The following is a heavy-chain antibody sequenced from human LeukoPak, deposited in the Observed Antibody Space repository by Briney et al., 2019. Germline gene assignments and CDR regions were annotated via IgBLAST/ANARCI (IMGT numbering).Heavy chain of an antibody. V-gene: IGHV3-23*01. CDR2: ISVRGGST. Sequence: AGGSLRLSCAASGFTFNNYVMSWVRQAPGKGLEWVSAISVRGGSTYYADSVKGRFTISRDNSKNTLYLQMNSLRAEDTAVYYCANGNPTYYYGSGSRTNAFDIWGQGTMVTVSS. J-gene: IGHJ3*02. CDR1: GFTFNNYV. CDR3: ANGNPTYYYGSGSRTNAFDI. D-gene: IGHD3-10*01.